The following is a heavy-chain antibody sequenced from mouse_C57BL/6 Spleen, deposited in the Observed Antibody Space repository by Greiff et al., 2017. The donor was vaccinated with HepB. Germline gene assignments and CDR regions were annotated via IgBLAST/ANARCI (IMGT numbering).Heavy chain of an antibody. CDR2: IDPENGDT. D-gene: IGHD1-1*01. Sequence: VQLQQSGAELVRPGASVKLSCTASGFNIKDDYMHWVKQRPEQGLEWIGWIDPENGDTEYASKFQGKATITADTSSNTAYLQLSSLTSEDTAVYYCTYIITTVVDYAMDYWGQGTSVTVSS. CDR1: GFNIKDDY. J-gene: IGHJ4*01. CDR3: TYIITTVVDYAMDY. V-gene: IGHV14-4*01.